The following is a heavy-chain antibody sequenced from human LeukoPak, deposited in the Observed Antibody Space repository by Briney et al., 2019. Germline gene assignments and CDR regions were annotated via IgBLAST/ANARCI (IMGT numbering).Heavy chain of an antibody. V-gene: IGHV3-48*03. Sequence: GALRLSCAASGFTFNNFEMNWVRQAPGKGLEWVSYISSSGNTIYYADSVKGRFTISRDNAKNSLYLQMNSLRAEDTALYFCARGPPNYYDSSGYFYLWGQGTLVTVSS. D-gene: IGHD3-22*01. CDR3: ARGPPNYYDSSGYFYL. CDR1: GFTFNNFE. J-gene: IGHJ4*02. CDR2: ISSSGNTI.